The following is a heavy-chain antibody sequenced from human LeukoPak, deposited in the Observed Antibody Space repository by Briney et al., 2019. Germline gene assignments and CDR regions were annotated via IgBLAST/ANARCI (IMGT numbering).Heavy chain of an antibody. CDR3: ARVYIVGALRYFDY. V-gene: IGHV4-59*01. J-gene: IGHJ4*02. D-gene: IGHD1-26*01. Sequence: SETLSLTCTVSGGSISSYYWSWIRQPPGKGLEWIGYIYYSGSTNYNPSLKSRVTISVDTSKNQFSLKLSSVTAADTAVYYCARVYIVGALRYFDYWGQGTLVTVSS. CDR2: IYYSGST. CDR1: GGSISSYY.